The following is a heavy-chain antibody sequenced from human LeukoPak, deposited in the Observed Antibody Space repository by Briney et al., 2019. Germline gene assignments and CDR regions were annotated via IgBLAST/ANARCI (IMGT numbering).Heavy chain of an antibody. CDR1: GGTFSSYA. D-gene: IGHD3-22*01. J-gene: IGHJ4*02. CDR2: IIPIFGIA. Sequence: SVKVSCKASGGTFSSYAISRVRQAPGQGLEWMGRIIPIFGIANYAQKFQGRVTITADKSTSTAYMELSSLRSEDTAVYYCARDAAYYYDSSGSSPFDYWGQGTLVTVS. CDR3: ARDAAYYYDSSGSSPFDY. V-gene: IGHV1-69*04.